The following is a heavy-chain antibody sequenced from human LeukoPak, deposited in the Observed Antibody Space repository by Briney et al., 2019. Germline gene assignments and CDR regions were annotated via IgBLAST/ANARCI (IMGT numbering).Heavy chain of an antibody. CDR3: ARVASYDLLTGYYLEY. CDR2: ISGYNGNT. CDR1: SYSFSDYG. Sequence: GASVKVSCKDSSYSFSDYGFTWVRQAPGQGLEYMGWISGYNGNTNYAEKLQDRVTLTADASTTTVYMELGSLTSDDTAVYYCARVASYDLLTGYYLEYWGQGTLVTVSS. V-gene: IGHV1-18*01. D-gene: IGHD3-9*01. J-gene: IGHJ4*02.